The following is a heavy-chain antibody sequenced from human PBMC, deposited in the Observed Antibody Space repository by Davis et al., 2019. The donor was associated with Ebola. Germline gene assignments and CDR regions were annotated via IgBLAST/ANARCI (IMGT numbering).Heavy chain of an antibody. CDR2: TYYKSKWYN. J-gene: IGHJ6*04. Sequence: HSQTLSLTCAISGDSVSSAGWNWIRQSPSRGLEWLGRTYYKSKWYNDYAVSVKSRITINPDTSKNQFSLQLNSVTPEDTALYYCAGGWLRVGMDVWGEGTTVTVPS. CDR3: AGGWLRVGMDV. CDR1: GDSVSSAG. D-gene: IGHD5-18*01. V-gene: IGHV6-1*01.